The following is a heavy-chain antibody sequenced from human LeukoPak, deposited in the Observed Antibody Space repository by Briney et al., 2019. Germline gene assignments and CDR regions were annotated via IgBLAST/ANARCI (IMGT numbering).Heavy chain of an antibody. J-gene: IGHJ6*02. D-gene: IGHD2-2*01. V-gene: IGHV4-59*01. CDR2: IYYSGST. CDR3: ARALLVVPAARYYYYYGMDV. Sequence: SETLSLTCTVSGGSISSYYWSWIRQPPGKGLEWLGYIYYSGSTNYNPSLKSRVTISVDTSKNQFSLKLSSVTAADTAVYYCARALLVVPAARYYYYYGMDVWGQGTTVTVSS. CDR1: GGSISSYY.